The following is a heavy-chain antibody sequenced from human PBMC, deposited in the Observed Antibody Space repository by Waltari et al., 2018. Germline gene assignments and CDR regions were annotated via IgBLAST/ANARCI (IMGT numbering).Heavy chain of an antibody. CDR1: GFTFSSYS. D-gene: IGHD3-22*01. CDR3: ARGAWYYDSSGYHDY. Sequence: EVQLVESGGGLVQPGGSLRLSCAASGFTFSSYSMNWVRQAPGKGLELVSYISSSSSTIYYADSVKGRFTISRDNAKNSLYLQMNSLRAEDTAVYYCARGAWYYDSSGYHDYWGQGTLVTVSS. V-gene: IGHV3-48*01. CDR2: ISSSSSTI. J-gene: IGHJ4*02.